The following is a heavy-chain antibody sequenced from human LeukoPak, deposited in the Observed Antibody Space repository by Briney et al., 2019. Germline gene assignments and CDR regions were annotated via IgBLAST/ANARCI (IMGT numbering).Heavy chain of an antibody. Sequence: KSSQTLSLTCAVSGGSISSGGYSWSWIRQPPGKGLEWIGYIYHSGSTYYNPSLKSRVTISVDRSKNQFSLKLSSVTAADTAVYYCAGSRGLNWFDPWGQGTLVTVSS. CDR2: IYHSGST. CDR3: AGSRGLNWFDP. CDR1: GGSISSGGYS. V-gene: IGHV4-30-2*01. J-gene: IGHJ5*02.